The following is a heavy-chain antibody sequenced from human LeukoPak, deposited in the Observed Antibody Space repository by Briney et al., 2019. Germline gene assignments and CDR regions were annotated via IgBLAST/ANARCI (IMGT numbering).Heavy chain of an antibody. Sequence: SETLSLTCTVSGGSISSYYWSWIRHPPGKGLEWIGYIYYSGSTNYNPSLKSRVTISVDTSKNQFSLKLSSVTAADTAVYYCARRLGIRGRFEFDYWGQGTLVTVPS. J-gene: IGHJ4*02. CDR3: ARRLGIRGRFEFDY. D-gene: IGHD7-27*01. CDR1: GGSISSYY. V-gene: IGHV4-59*08. CDR2: IYYSGST.